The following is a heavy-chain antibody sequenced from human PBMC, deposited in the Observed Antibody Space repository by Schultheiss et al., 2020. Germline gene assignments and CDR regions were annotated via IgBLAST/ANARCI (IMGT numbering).Heavy chain of an antibody. CDR2: LSYRGRT. Sequence: SETLSLTCTVSGGSISSSSYYWGWIRQPPGKGLEWIGSLSYRGRTYYNPSLKSRVTISVDTSKNQFSLNLSYVTAADTAVYYCARPLVRSVWGVIVYGMDVWGQGTTVTVSS. V-gene: IGHV4-39*07. D-gene: IGHD3-10*01. J-gene: IGHJ6*02. CDR3: ARPLVRSVWGVIVYGMDV. CDR1: GGSISSSSYY.